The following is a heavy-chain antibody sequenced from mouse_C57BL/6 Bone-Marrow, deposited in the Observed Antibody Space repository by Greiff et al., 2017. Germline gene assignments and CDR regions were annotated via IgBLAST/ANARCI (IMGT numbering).Heavy chain of an antibody. CDR2: IYPRSGNT. CDR1: GYTFTSYG. V-gene: IGHV1-81*01. J-gene: IGHJ3*01. CDR3: PVYDGYYRFAY. Sequence: QVQLQQSGAELARPGASVKLSCKASGYTFTSYGISWVKQRTGQGLEWIGEIYPRSGNTYYNEKFKGKATLTADKSSSTAYMELRSLTSEDSAVYFCPVYDGYYRFAYWGQGTLVTVSA. D-gene: IGHD2-3*01.